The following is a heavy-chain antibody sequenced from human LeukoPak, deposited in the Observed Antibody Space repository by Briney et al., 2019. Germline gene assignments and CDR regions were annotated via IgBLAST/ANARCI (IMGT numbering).Heavy chain of an antibody. J-gene: IGHJ6*03. Sequence: QPGGSLRLSCAASGFTFSTYSMNWVRQAPGKGPEWVSYISSSGTTISYADSVKGRFTISRDNVKNSLYLQTNSLRAEDTAVYYCARDLGYCSSTSCYYYYYYMDVWGKGTTVTVSS. V-gene: IGHV3-48*01. CDR2: ISSSGTTI. CDR1: GFTFSTYS. CDR3: ARDLGYCSSTSCYYYYYYMDV. D-gene: IGHD2-2*03.